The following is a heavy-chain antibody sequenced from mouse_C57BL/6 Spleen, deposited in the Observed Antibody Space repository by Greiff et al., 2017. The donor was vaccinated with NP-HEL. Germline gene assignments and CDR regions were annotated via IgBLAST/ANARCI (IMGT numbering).Heavy chain of an antibody. V-gene: IGHV1-66*01. CDR1: GYSFTSYY. Sequence: QVQLQQSGPELVKPGASVKISCKASGYSFTSYYIHWVKQRPGQGLEWIGWIYPGSGNTKYNEKFKGKATLTADTSSSTAYMQLSSLTSEDSAVYYCAKGGYDYDEVYWGQGTTLTVSS. CDR2: IYPGSGNT. D-gene: IGHD2-4*01. CDR3: AKGGYDYDEVY. J-gene: IGHJ2*01.